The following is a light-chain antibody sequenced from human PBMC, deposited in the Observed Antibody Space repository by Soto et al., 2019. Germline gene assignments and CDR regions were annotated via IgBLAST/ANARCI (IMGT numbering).Light chain of an antibody. CDR3: QQYNNWPSIFT. CDR2: GAS. V-gene: IGKV3-15*01. CDR1: QSVSSN. J-gene: IGKJ3*01. Sequence: EIVMTQSPATLSVSPGERATLSCRASQSVSSNLAWYQQKPGQAPRLLIYGASTRATGIPARFSGSGSGTAFTLTISSLQSEDFAVYYCQQYNNWPSIFTFGPGTKVDI.